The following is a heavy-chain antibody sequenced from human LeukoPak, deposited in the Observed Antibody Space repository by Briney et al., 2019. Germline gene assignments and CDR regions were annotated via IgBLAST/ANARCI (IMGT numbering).Heavy chain of an antibody. D-gene: IGHD4-23*01. J-gene: IGHJ4*02. CDR3: ARYDDYGGNSEDY. CDR2: SSAYNGNT. V-gene: IGHV1-18*01. Sequence: ASVKVSCKASVYTFTSYGISWVRQARGQGLEGMGWSSAYNGNTNYAQKLQGRVTMTTDTTTSTAYMELRSLRSDDTAVYYCARYDDYGGNSEDYWGQGTLVTVSS. CDR1: VYTFTSYG.